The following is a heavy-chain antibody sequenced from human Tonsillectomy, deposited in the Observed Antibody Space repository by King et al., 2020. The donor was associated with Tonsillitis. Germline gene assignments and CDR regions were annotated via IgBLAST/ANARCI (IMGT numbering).Heavy chain of an antibody. CDR1: GGSISRGGDY. J-gene: IGHJ4*02. V-gene: IGHV4-31*03. Sequence: QLQESGPGLVKPSQTLSLTCTVSGGSISRGGDYWSWIRQPPGKGLECIGYIYYSGSTYYNPFLKSRVTISVDTSKNQLSLKLSSVTAADTAVYYCARVRVPTVASPFDYWGQGTLVTVSS. D-gene: IGHD4-23*01. CDR3: ARVRVPTVASPFDY. CDR2: IYYSGST.